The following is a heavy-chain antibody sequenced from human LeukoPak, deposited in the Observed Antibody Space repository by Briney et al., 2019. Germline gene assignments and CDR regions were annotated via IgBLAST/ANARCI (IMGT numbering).Heavy chain of an antibody. J-gene: IGHJ5*02. Sequence: ASVKVSCKASGYTFSTYDINWVRQVTGQGLEWMGWMNPNSGNTGYAQKIQGRVTMTRNTSINTAYMELSSLRSEDTAVYYCARGPSRDYGSGSSWFDPWGQGNLVTVSS. CDR3: ARGPSRDYGSGSSWFDP. D-gene: IGHD3-10*01. CDR2: MNPNSGNT. V-gene: IGHV1-8*01. CDR1: GYTFSTYD.